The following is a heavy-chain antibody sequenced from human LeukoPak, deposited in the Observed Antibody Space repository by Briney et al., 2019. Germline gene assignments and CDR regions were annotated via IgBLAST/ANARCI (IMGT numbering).Heavy chain of an antibody. CDR1: GYSISSSYY. Sequence: PSETLSLTCAVSGYSISSSYYWGWIRQPPGKGLEWIGTIYHSGSTHYNPSLKSRVTLSVVTSKNQFSLKLRSVTAADTAVYYCASLPSNTVTHDYWGQGTLVTVSS. CDR3: ASLPSNTVTHDY. D-gene: IGHD4-11*01. J-gene: IGHJ4*02. V-gene: IGHV4-38-2*01. CDR2: IYHSGST.